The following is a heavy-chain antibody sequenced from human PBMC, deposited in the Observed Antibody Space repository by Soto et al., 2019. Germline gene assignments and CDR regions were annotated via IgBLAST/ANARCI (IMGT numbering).Heavy chain of an antibody. CDR1: GYTFTGYY. V-gene: IGHV1-2*04. CDR3: ARDAIYYDSSGSLDY. D-gene: IGHD3-22*01. Sequence: ASGKVSCKASGYTFTGYYMHWVRQAPGQGLEWMGWINPNSGGTNYAQKFQGWVTMTRDTSISTAYMELSRLRSDDTAVYYCARDAIYYDSSGSLDYWGQGTLVTVSS. J-gene: IGHJ4*02. CDR2: INPNSGGT.